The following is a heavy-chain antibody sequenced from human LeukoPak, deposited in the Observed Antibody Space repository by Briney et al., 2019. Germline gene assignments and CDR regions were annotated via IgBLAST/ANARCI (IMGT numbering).Heavy chain of an antibody. Sequence: GAPVKLSCKASGYTFTSYSINSVRQAPGQGLEGMGWISAYNGNTKYAQKVQGRVTMTTDTSTSTAYMELRSLRSDDTAVYYCARGLGGSGSYFLTFDYWGQGTLVTVSS. D-gene: IGHD1-26*01. V-gene: IGHV1-18*01. CDR1: GYTFTSYS. CDR2: ISAYNGNT. J-gene: IGHJ4*02. CDR3: ARGLGGSGSYFLTFDY.